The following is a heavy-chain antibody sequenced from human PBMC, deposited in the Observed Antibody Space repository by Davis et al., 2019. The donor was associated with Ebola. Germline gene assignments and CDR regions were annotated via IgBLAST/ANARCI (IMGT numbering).Heavy chain of an antibody. D-gene: IGHD6-19*01. V-gene: IGHV3-30-3*01. CDR2: ISFDGNNK. J-gene: IGHJ4*02. CDR1: GFTFSFYP. CDR3: ATTPQYSSGQNKPFDY. Sequence: PGGSLRLSCAASGFTFSFYPMYWVRQAPGKGLEWVSLISFDGNNKYYADYADSVKGRFTISRDNSKNTLYLQMNSLRAEDTAVYYFATTPQYSSGQNKPFDYWGQGTLVTVSS.